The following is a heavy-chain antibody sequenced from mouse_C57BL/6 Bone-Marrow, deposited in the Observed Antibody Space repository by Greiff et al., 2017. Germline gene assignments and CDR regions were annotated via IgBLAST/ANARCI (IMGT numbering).Heavy chain of an antibody. Sequence: EVQLQQSGAELVRPGASVKLSCTASGFNIKDDYMHWVKQRPEQGLEWIGWIDPENGDTEYASKFQGKATITADTSSNTAYLQISSLTSEDTAVYYCTTLITTVVDFAYWGQGTLVTVSA. CDR2: IDPENGDT. D-gene: IGHD1-1*01. J-gene: IGHJ3*01. CDR3: TTLITTVVDFAY. CDR1: GFNIKDDY. V-gene: IGHV14-4*01.